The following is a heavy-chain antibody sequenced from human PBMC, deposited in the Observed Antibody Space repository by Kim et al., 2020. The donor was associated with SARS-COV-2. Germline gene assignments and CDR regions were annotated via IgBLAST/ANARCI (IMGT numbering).Heavy chain of an antibody. V-gene: IGHV1-2*02. J-gene: IGHJ5*02. D-gene: IGHD6-6*01. Sequence: ASVKVSCKASGYTFTGYYMHWVRQAPGQGLEWMGWINPNSGGTNYAQKFQGRVTMTRDTSISTAYMELSRLRSDDTAVYYCAREFEYSSFGWFDPWGQGTLVTVSS. CDR1: GYTFTGYY. CDR3: AREFEYSSFGWFDP. CDR2: INPNSGGT.